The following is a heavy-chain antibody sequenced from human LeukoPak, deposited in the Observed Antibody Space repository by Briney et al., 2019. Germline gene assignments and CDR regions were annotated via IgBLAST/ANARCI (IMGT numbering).Heavy chain of an antibody. CDR3: SRYSTWFDY. CDR1: GGSISSYY. Sequence: SETLSLTCTVSGGSISSYYWSWIRQPPGKGLEWIGFIYYSGSTNYNPSLKSRVTISVDASKNQFSLKLTSVTAADTAVYYCSRYSTWFDYWGQGTLVTVSS. D-gene: IGHD3-9*01. J-gene: IGHJ4*02. V-gene: IGHV4-59*01. CDR2: IYYSGST.